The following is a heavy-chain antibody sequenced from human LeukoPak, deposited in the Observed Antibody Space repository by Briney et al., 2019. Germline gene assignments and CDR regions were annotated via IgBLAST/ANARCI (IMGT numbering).Heavy chain of an antibody. CDR2: ISGNNANT. CDR3: ARRSYVWGSYRPSDAFDI. Sequence: GASVKVSCKASGYTFIRYGISWVRQAPGQGLEWMGWISGNNANTNYAQKFQGRVTMTTDTSTSTAYMELRSLRSDDTAVYHCARRSYVWGSYRPSDAFDIWGQGTMVNVFS. J-gene: IGHJ3*02. CDR1: GYTFIRYG. V-gene: IGHV1-18*01. D-gene: IGHD3-16*02.